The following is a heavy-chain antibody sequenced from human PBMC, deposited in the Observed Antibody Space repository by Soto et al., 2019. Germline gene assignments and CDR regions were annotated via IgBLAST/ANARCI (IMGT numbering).Heavy chain of an antibody. V-gene: IGHV3-23*01. J-gene: IGHJ6*03. CDR2: ISASGGST. Sequence: EVQLLESGGDLIQPGGSLRLSCAASGFTFSSYAMSWVRQAPGKGLEWVSSISASGGSTYYADSVKGRFAISRDNSKNTLYLQMNSLRAEDTAVYYCAKCGISSEYYYYTDVWGKGTTVTVSS. D-gene: IGHD6-6*01. CDR3: AKCGISSEYYYYTDV. CDR1: GFTFSSYA.